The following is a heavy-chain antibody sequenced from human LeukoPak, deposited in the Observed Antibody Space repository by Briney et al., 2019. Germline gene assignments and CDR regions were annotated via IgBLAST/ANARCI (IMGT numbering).Heavy chain of an antibody. J-gene: IGHJ5*02. Sequence: ASVKVSCKASGYTFTSYDINWVRQATGQGLEWMGWMNPNSGNTGYAQKFQGRVTITRNTSISTAYMELSSVRSEDTAVYYCARGVGGDSGTDWFDPWGQGTLVTVSS. CDR3: ARGVGGDSGTDWFDP. CDR2: MNPNSGNT. CDR1: GYTFTSYD. V-gene: IGHV1-8*03. D-gene: IGHD3-10*01.